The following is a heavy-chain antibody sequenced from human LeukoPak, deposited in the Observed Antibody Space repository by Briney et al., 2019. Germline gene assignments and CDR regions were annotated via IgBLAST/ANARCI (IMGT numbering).Heavy chain of an antibody. CDR3: ARDKGLGMATITFFDY. J-gene: IGHJ4*02. Sequence: GGSLRLSCAASGFTFSSYAMHWVRQAPGKGLEWVSVISYDGSNKYYADSVKGRFTISRDNSKNTLYLQMNSLRAEDTAVYYCARDKGLGMATITFFDYWGQGTQVTVPS. D-gene: IGHD5-24*01. V-gene: IGHV3-30-3*01. CDR2: ISYDGSNK. CDR1: GFTFSSYA.